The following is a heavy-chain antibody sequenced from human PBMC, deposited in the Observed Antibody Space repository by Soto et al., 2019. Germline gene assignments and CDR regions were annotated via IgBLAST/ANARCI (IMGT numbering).Heavy chain of an antibody. D-gene: IGHD6-13*01. J-gene: IGHJ4*02. CDR1: GYTFSSYA. CDR2: ISYDGSNK. V-gene: IGHV3-30-3*01. CDR3: ARAPISSSFFDY. Sequence: GGSLRLSCAASGYTFSSYAMHWVRQAPGKGLEWVAVISYDGSNKYYADSVKGRFTISRDNSKNTLYLQMNSLRAEDTAVYYCARAPISSSFFDYWGQGTLVTVSS.